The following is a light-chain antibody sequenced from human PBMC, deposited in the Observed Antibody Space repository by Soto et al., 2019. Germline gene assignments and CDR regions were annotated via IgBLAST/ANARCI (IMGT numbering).Light chain of an antibody. CDR2: KAS. CDR3: QHYNSYSEA. CDR1: QTISSW. J-gene: IGKJ1*01. Sequence: TQSPATLSGSVGDRVTITCRASQTISSWLAWYQQKPGKAPKLLIYKASTLKSGVPSRFSGSGSGTEFTLTISSLQPDDFATYYCQHYNSYSEAFGQGTKV. V-gene: IGKV1-5*03.